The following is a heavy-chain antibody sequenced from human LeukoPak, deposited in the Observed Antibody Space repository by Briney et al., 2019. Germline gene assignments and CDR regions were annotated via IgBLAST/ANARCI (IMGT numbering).Heavy chain of an antibody. J-gene: IGHJ3*02. CDR3: ARDFRGSVDAFDI. Sequence: PSETLSLTCTVSGGSTSSYYWSWIRQPPGKGLEWIGYIYYSGSTNYNPSLKSRVTISVDTSKNQFSLKLSSVTAADTAVYYCARDFRGSVDAFDIWGQGTMVAVSS. V-gene: IGHV4-59*01. CDR1: GGSTSSYY. CDR2: IYYSGST.